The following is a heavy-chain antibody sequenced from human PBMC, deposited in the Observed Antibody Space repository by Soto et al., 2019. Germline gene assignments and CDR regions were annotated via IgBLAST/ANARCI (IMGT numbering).Heavy chain of an antibody. CDR2: ISAYNGNT. J-gene: IGHJ4*02. Sequence: GASVKVSRKASGYPLNSYRFRWVRQAPGQGLEWMGWISAYNGNTNYAQKLQGRVTMTTDTSTSTAYMELRSLRSDDTAVYYCARDTRYYDSSGYLSPFDYWGQGTLVTVSS. D-gene: IGHD3-22*01. V-gene: IGHV1-18*01. CDR3: ARDTRYYDSSGYLSPFDY. CDR1: GYPLNSYR.